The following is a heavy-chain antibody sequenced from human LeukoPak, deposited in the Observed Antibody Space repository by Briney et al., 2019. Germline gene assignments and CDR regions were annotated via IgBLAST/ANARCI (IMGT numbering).Heavy chain of an antibody. D-gene: IGHD4-17*01. CDR1: GFTFSGYA. J-gene: IGHJ4*02. V-gene: IGHV3-23*01. CDR3: AKDPSTTVTYVDY. Sequence: GSLRLSCAASGFTFSGYAMNWVRQAPGRGLEWVSGISGGGGSTYYADSVKGRFTISRDNSKNTLYLQMNSLRAEDTAVYYCAKDPSTTVTYVDYWGQGTLVTVSS. CDR2: ISGGGGST.